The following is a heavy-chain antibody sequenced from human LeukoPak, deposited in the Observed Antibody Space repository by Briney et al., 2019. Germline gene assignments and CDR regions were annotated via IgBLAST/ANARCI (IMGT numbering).Heavy chain of an antibody. CDR1: GFTFSSYW. CDR2: VRYVGGNK. CDR3: VKEPDY. V-gene: IGHV3-30*02. Sequence: GGSLRLSCAASGFTFSSYWMSWVRQAPGKGLEWVSFVRYVGGNKYYGDSVRGRFTTSRDDSKNTLFLQMNSLRTEDTAVYYCVKEPDYWGLGTLVTVSS. J-gene: IGHJ4*02.